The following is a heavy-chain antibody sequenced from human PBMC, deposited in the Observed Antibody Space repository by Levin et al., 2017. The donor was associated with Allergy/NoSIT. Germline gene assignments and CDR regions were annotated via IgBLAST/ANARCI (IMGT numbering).Heavy chain of an antibody. Sequence: PAASVKVSCKASGGTFNNKAISWVRQAPGQGLEWMGGTIPLYSSTTTTAKFQGRLTIVADDFTNTAYMELDSLTSEDTAVYFCALGALIFGTANYGVDVWGPGTTVIVYS. V-gene: IGHV1-69*13. D-gene: IGHD7-27*01. CDR1: GGTFNNKA. J-gene: IGHJ6*02. CDR3: ALGALIFGTANYGVDV. CDR2: TIPLYSST.